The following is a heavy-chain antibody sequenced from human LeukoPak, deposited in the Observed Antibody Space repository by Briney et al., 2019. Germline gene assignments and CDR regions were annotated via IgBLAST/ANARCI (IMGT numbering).Heavy chain of an antibody. V-gene: IGHV3-7*01. Sequence: PGGSLRLSCAAAGFTFNRYWMSWVRQATGKGLECVAKIKEDGSEKHYVDSVKGRFTISRDNAKNSLYLQMNSLRPDDTALYYCARDRGWSLTYGSGSYGLDYWGQGTLVTVSS. CDR1: GFTFNRYW. CDR3: ARDRGWSLTYGSGSYGLDY. D-gene: IGHD3-10*01. J-gene: IGHJ4*02. CDR2: IKEDGSEK.